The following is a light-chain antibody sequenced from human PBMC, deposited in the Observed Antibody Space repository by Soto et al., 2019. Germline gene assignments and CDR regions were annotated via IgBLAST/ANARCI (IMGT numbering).Light chain of an antibody. J-gene: IGKJ4*01. CDR1: QNIDTY. CDR3: QQSYSPPCP. Sequence: DIQMTQSPSSLSASVGDRVTITCRARQNIDTYLNSYQQKSGKAPHLLIYAASTLQSGVTSRFSVSGSGTDFTLTISSLQPEDFATYFGQQSYSPPCPVGGGAKVELK. V-gene: IGKV1-39*01. CDR2: AAS.